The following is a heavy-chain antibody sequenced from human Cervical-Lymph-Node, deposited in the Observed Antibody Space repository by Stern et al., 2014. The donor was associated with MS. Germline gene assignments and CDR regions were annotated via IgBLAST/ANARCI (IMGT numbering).Heavy chain of an antibody. J-gene: IGHJ4*02. CDR2: INPNSGGT. CDR3: ARASIDLDY. D-gene: IGHD2-2*01. CDR1: GYTFTGYY. Sequence: VQLVESGAEVKKPGASGKVSCKASGYTFTGYYMHWVRQAPGQGLEWMGWINPNSGGTKYAQKFQGWVTMSRDTSISTAYMELSRLRSDDTAVYFCARASIDLDYWGQGTLVTVSS. V-gene: IGHV1-2*04.